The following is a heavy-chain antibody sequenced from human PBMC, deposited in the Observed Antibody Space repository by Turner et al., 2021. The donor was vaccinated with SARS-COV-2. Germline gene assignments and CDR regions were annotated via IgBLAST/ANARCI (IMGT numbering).Heavy chain of an antibody. Sequence: EVQLVESGGGLVKPGGSLRLSCAASGFTFSSYRMNWVRQAPGKGLEWVSSISSSSSYIYYAGSVKGRFTISRDNAKNSLYLQMNSLRAEDTAVYYCARSPTAPGYYYDSSGYYTPYYFDYWGQGTLVTVSS. D-gene: IGHD3-22*01. CDR2: ISSSSSYI. CDR1: GFTFSSYR. J-gene: IGHJ4*02. CDR3: ARSPTAPGYYYDSSGYYTPYYFDY. V-gene: IGHV3-21*01.